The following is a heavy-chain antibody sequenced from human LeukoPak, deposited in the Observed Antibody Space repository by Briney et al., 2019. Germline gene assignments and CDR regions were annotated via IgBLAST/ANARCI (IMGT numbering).Heavy chain of an antibody. CDR1: GGSITGCY. D-gene: IGHD6-19*01. V-gene: IGHV4-59*08. CDR3: ARTDRSGWYRSVDY. J-gene: IGHJ4*02. Sequence: KPSETLSLTCTVSGGSITGCYWSWIRQPPGKGLEWIGYIYYSGSTNSNPSLKSRVTISVDTSKNQFSLKLSSVTAADTAVYYCARTDRSGWYRSVDYWGQGTLVTVSS. CDR2: IYYSGST.